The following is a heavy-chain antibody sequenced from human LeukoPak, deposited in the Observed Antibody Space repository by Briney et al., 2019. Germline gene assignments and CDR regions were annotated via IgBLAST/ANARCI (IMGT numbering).Heavy chain of an antibody. J-gene: IGHJ4*02. Sequence: PGGSLRLSCAASGFTFSSYWMSWVRQAPGKGLEWVANIKQDGSEKYYVDSVKGRFTISRDNAKNSLYLQMNSLRAEDTAVYYCARRTISSSWTPFDYWGQGTLVTVSS. CDR3: ARRTISSSWTPFDY. D-gene: IGHD6-13*01. CDR1: GFTFSSYW. V-gene: IGHV3-7*01. CDR2: IKQDGSEK.